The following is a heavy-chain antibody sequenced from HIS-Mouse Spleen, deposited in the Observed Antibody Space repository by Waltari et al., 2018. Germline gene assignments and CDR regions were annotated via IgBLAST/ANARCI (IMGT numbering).Heavy chain of an antibody. D-gene: IGHD3-3*01. Sequence: QVQLVQSGAEVKKPGASVKVSCKASGYTFTSYDINWVRQATGQVLEWMGWMNPKSGNTGYAQKVQGRVTMTRNTSISTAYMELSSLRSEDTAVYYCARVYYDFWSGYYYWGQGTLVTVSS. V-gene: IGHV1-8*01. J-gene: IGHJ4*02. CDR3: ARVYYDFWSGYYY. CDR1: GYTFTSYD. CDR2: MNPKSGNT.